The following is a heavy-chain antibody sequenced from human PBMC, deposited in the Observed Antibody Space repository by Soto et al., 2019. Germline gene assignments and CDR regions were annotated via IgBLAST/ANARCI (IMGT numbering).Heavy chain of an antibody. J-gene: IGHJ6*02. D-gene: IGHD6-19*01. CDR2: ISWDSGSI. Sequence: EVQLVESGGGLVQPGRSLRLSCAASGFTFDDYAMHWVRQAPGKGLEWVSRISWDSGSIGYADSVKGRLTISRDNAKNSLYLQMNSLRPEDTALYYCAKDKGQWLAPYYYGMDVWGQGTTVTVSS. CDR1: GFTFDDYA. CDR3: AKDKGQWLAPYYYGMDV. V-gene: IGHV3-9*01.